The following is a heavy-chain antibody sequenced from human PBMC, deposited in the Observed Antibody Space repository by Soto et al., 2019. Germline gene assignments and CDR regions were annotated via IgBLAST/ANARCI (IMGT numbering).Heavy chain of an antibody. CDR1: GFTFSDYG. Sequence: PGGSLRLCCAASGFTFSDYGVPWVRQTPGKGLEWVAVISYDGNYKYYAGSVKDRFTISRDNSKNTLYLQMNSLGTEDTAVYYCARPHTSPWYYYGMDVWGQGTTVTVSS. D-gene: IGHD2-2*01. CDR3: ARPHTSPWYYYGMDV. CDR2: ISYDGNYK. J-gene: IGHJ6*02. V-gene: IGHV3-30*03.